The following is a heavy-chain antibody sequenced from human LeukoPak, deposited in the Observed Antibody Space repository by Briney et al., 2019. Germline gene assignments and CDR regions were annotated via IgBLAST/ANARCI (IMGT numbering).Heavy chain of an antibody. J-gene: IGHJ5*02. CDR2: ISAYNGNT. CDR3: ARRLSRQQFDP. CDR1: GYTFTSYG. Sequence: ASVKVSCKAPGYTFTSYGINWVRQAPGQGLEWMGWISAYNGNTNYAQKLQGRVTMTTDTSTSTAYMELRSLRSDDTAVYYCARRLSRQQFDPWGQGTLVTVSS. D-gene: IGHD6-13*01. V-gene: IGHV1-18*01.